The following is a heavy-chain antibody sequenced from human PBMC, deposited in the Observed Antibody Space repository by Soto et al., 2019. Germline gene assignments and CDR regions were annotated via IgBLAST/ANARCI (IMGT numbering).Heavy chain of an antibody. J-gene: IGHJ5*02. Sequence: QLQLQESGPGLVKPSETLSLTCTVSGGSISSRGYYWGWIRQPPGKGLEWIGTIYYSVSTYYNPSLKSRVTISVDTSKNQFSLKRSSVTAADTAVYYCATSNWFDPWGQGTLVTVSS. CDR2: IYYSVST. CDR1: GGSISSRGYY. CDR3: ATSNWFDP. V-gene: IGHV4-39*01.